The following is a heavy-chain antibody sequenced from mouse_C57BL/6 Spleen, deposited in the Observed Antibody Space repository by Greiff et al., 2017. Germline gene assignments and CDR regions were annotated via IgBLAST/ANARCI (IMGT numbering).Heavy chain of an antibody. D-gene: IGHD3-2*02. V-gene: IGHV1-80*01. CDR2: IYPGDGDT. CDR3: ARQGSSGYYFAY. J-gene: IGHJ2*01. CDR1: GYAFSSYW. Sequence: VQLQQSGAELVKPGASVKISCKASGYAFSSYWMNWVKQRPGKGLEWIGQIYPGDGDTNYNGKFKGKATLTADKSSSTAYMQLSSLTSQDSAVYFCARQGSSGYYFAYLLQGTTLPVSS.